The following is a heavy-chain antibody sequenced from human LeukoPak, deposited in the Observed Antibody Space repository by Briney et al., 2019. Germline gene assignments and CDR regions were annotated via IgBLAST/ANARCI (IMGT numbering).Heavy chain of an antibody. J-gene: IGHJ5*01. CDR1: GFDYSSYA. D-gene: IGHD1-26*01. CDR3: AKDPLGGGSSLINWFDS. Sequence: GGSLRLSCVASGFDYSSYAMTWVRQAPGKELEWVSTIGANAARTYYAESVKGRFTTSRENSKNTLSLQMNSLRAEDTALYYCAKDPLGGGSSLINWFDSWGQGVWVTVSS. CDR2: IGANAART. V-gene: IGHV3-23*01.